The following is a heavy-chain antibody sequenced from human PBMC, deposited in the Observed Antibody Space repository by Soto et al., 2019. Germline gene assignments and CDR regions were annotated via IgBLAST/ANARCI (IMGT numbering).Heavy chain of an antibody. V-gene: IGHV4-30-2*01. D-gene: IGHD6-13*01. CDR3: ASSHAGAHITAAVH. J-gene: IGHJ4*02. CDR2: IYHSGST. CDR1: GGSISSDGYS. Sequence: QLQLQESGSGLVKPSQTLSLTCAVSGGSISSDGYSWSWIRQPPGKGLEWIGYIYHSGSTYYNPSLKRRVTRSVDRSKNQFSLKLSSVTAADTAVYYCASSHAGAHITAAVHWGQGTLVTVSS.